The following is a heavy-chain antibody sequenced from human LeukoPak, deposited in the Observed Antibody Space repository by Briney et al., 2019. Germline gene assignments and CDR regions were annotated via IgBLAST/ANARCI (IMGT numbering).Heavy chain of an antibody. D-gene: IGHD2-15*01. V-gene: IGHV4-4*07. CDR1: GGSITIYY. Sequence: SETLSLTCTVSGGSITIYYWSWIRQPAGKGLEWIGRIYTSGSTNYNPSLKSRVTMSVDTSKNQFSLKLSSVTTADTAVYYCARGPTSRGVAFDYGGQGTLVTVS. CDR2: IYTSGST. J-gene: IGHJ4*02. CDR3: ARGPTSRGVAFDY.